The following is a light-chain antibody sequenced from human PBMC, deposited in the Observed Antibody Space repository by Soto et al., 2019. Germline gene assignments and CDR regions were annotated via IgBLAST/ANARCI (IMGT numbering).Light chain of an antibody. J-gene: IGKJ1*01. V-gene: IGKV3-15*01. CDR2: GAS. CDR3: QQYNNWPPWT. Sequence: EIVFTQSPATLSVSPGARATLSCRASQSVSSNLAWYQQKTGQPPRILIFGASTRATGIPARFSSSGSGTEYTLIISSLQSEDFAVYYCQQYNNWPPWTFGQGTKVDNK. CDR1: QSVSSN.